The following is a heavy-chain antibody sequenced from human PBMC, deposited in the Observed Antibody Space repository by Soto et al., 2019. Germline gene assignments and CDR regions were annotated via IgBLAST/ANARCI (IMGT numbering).Heavy chain of an antibody. CDR2: ISYDGSEK. D-gene: IGHD3-16*02. V-gene: IGHV3-30*18. CDR1: GFTFSSFA. CDR3: AKALGELSPESYDY. Sequence: QVQLVESGGGVVQPGRSLTLSCAASGFTFSSFAMHWVRQAPGKGLEWVAVISYDGSEKSYADSVKGRFIISRDNSKNTLIPQMNSLRVDDTAVYYCAKALGELSPESYDYWGQGTLITVSS. J-gene: IGHJ4*02.